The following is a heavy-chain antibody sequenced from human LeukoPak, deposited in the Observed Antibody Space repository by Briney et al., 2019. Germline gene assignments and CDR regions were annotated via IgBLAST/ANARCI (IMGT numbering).Heavy chain of an antibody. CDR1: GGSISSGGYS. J-gene: IGHJ4*02. V-gene: IGHV4-30-2*01. CDR2: IYHSGST. CDR3: ARGRAYYYILTGYSYYFDY. Sequence: SETLSLTCAVSGGSISSGGYSWSWIRQPPGKGLEWIGYIYHSGSTYYNPSLKSRVTISVDRSKNQFSLKLSSVSAADTAVYYCARGRAYYYILTGYSYYFDYWGQGTLVTVSS. D-gene: IGHD3-9*01.